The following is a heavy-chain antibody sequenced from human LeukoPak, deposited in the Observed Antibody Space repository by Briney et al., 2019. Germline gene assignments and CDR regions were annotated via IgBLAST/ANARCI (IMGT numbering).Heavy chain of an antibody. V-gene: IGHV3-30-3*01. CDR1: GFTFSSYA. Sequence: GGSLRLSCAASGFTFSSYAMHWVRQAPGKGLEWVAVISYDGSNKYYADSVKGRFTISRDNSKNTLYLQMNSLRAEDTAVYYCARAPSLVSGWYVGGYNYFDYWGQGTLVTVSS. D-gene: IGHD6-19*01. CDR3: ARAPSLVSGWYVGGYNYFDY. CDR2: ISYDGSNK. J-gene: IGHJ4*02.